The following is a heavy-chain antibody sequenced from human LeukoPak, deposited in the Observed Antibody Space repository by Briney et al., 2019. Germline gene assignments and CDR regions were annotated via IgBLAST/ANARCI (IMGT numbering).Heavy chain of an antibody. CDR3: ARDKAVTTEVTQHFQH. V-gene: IGHV1-24*01. J-gene: IGHJ1*01. Sequence: ASVKVSCKVSGYIFSELSIHWVRQAPGKGLEWMGGFDPEDGKTIFAQKFQGRVTTTEDTSTDTVYMELNSLRSEDTAVYYCARDKAVTTEVTQHFQHWGQGTLVTVSS. CDR1: GYIFSELS. D-gene: IGHD4-23*01. CDR2: FDPEDGKT.